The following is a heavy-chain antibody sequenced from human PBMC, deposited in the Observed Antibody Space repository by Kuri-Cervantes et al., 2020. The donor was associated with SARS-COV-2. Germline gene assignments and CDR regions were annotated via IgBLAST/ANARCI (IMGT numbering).Heavy chain of an antibody. Sequence: SETLSLTCAVYGGSFSGYYWSWIRQPPGKGLERIGEINHSGSTNYNPSLKSRVTISVDTSKNQFSLKLSSVTAADTAVYYCATRPELVGANNGYWGQGTLVTVSS. CDR2: INHSGST. V-gene: IGHV4-34*01. CDR1: GGSFSGYY. CDR3: ATRPELVGANNGY. D-gene: IGHD1-26*01. J-gene: IGHJ4*02.